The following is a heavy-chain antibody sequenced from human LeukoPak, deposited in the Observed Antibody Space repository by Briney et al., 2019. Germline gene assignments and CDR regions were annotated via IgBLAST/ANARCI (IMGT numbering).Heavy chain of an antibody. V-gene: IGHV1-18*01. CDR3: ARVGVPAASYYMDV. D-gene: IGHD2-2*01. CDR1: GYTFNSYG. J-gene: IGHJ6*03. CDR2: ISAYNGKT. Sequence: ASVNVSRQASGYTFNSYGIRWLRQAPGQELEWMGWISAYNGKTNYAQKLQGRVTMTTDTSTSTAYMELRSLRSDDTAVYYCARVGVPAASYYMDVWGKGTTVTVSS.